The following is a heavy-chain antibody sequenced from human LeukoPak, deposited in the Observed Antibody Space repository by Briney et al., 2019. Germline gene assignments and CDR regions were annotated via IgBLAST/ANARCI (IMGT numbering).Heavy chain of an antibody. Sequence: SVKVSCKASGGTFTSYGISWVRQAPGQGLEWMGGIIPMFGTANYAQKFQGRITITADESTSIVYMELNSLRSEDTAVYYCARDNLEYSYGQYAAFDIWGQGTMVTVSS. D-gene: IGHD5-18*01. CDR1: GGTFTSYG. CDR2: IIPMFGTA. CDR3: ARDNLEYSYGQYAAFDI. V-gene: IGHV1-69*13. J-gene: IGHJ3*02.